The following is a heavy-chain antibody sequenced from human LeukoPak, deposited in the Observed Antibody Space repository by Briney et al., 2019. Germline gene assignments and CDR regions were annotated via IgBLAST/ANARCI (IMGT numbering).Heavy chain of an antibody. CDR2: ISSSGSTI. V-gene: IGHV3-48*03. Sequence: GGSLRLSCAASGFTFSSYEMNWVRQAPGKGLEGVSYISSSGSTIYYADSVKGRFTISRDNAKNSLYLQMNSLRAEDTAVYYCASTGSSGYYDYWGQGTLVTLSS. D-gene: IGHD3-22*01. CDR3: ASTGSSGYYDY. CDR1: GFTFSSYE. J-gene: IGHJ4*02.